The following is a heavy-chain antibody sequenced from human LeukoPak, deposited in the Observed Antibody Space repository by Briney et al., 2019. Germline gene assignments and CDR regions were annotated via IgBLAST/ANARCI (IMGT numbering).Heavy chain of an antibody. CDR3: AYGSGSSDAFDI. CDR2: INWNGGST. D-gene: IGHD3-10*01. V-gene: IGHV3-20*04. Sequence: GGSLRLSCAASGFTLSSYAMSWVRQAPGKGLEWVSGINWNGGSTGYADSVKGRFTISRDNAKNSLYLQMNSLRAEDTALYYCAYGSGSSDAFDIWGQGTMVTVSS. J-gene: IGHJ3*02. CDR1: GFTLSSYA.